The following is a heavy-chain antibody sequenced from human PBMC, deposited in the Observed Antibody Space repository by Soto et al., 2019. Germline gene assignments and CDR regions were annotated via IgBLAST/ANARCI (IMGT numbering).Heavy chain of an antibody. V-gene: IGHV1-69*06. J-gene: IGHJ5*02. D-gene: IGHD3-10*01. CDR1: GGTFISHA. CDR2: IIPVTETP. Sequence: QVQLVQSGAEVKKPGSSVRVSCKVSGGTFISHAINWLRQAPGQGLEWMGVIIPVTETPNNAEKFQGRVTITADKATTTVYMELRSLTFDDTAVYFCARGNKGPGHYGPGSQGWYGPWGQGTLVTVSS. CDR3: ARGNKGPGHYGPGSQGWYGP.